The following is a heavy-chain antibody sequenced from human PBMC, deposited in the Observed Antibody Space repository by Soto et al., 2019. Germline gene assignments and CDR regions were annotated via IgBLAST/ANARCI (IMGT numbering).Heavy chain of an antibody. CDR1: GVTFSSYS. D-gene: IGHD1-7*01. V-gene: IGHV3-21*01. CDR2: ISSSSSYI. Sequence: PGGSMRISCAASGVTFSSYSMNWVLKAPGKGLEWVSSISSSSSYIYYADSVKGRFTISRDNAKNSLYLQMNSLRAEDTAVYYCARGPVPYNWNYGWFDPWGQGTLVTVSS. CDR3: ARGPVPYNWNYGWFDP. J-gene: IGHJ5*02.